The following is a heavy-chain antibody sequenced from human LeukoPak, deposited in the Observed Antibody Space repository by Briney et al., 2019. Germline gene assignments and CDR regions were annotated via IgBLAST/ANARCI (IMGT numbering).Heavy chain of an antibody. J-gene: IGHJ4*02. D-gene: IGHD4-17*01. Sequence: ASVKVSCKASGYTFTSYDINWVRQATGQGLEWMGWMNPNSGNTGYAQKFQGRVTITRNTSISTAYMELSSLRSEDTAVYYCAREDYGDSTFDYWGQGTLVTVSS. CDR3: AREDYGDSTFDY. V-gene: IGHV1-8*03. CDR2: MNPNSGNT. CDR1: GYTFTSYD.